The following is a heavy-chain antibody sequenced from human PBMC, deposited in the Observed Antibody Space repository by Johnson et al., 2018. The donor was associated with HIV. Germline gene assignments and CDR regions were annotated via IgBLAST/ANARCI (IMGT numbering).Heavy chain of an antibody. V-gene: IGHV3-23*04. CDR3: ARVSPRFTISGVVIIPTGALDI. CDR2: ISGSGGST. CDR1: GFSFSSYA. J-gene: IGHJ3*02. D-gene: IGHD3-3*01. Sequence: VQLVESGGDLVERGGSLRLSCEASGFSFSSYALSWVRQAPGKGLEWVSAISGSGGSTYYADSVKGRFTISRDNSKNTLYLQMNSLRAEDTAVYYCARVSPRFTISGVVIIPTGALDIWGRGTLCTVS.